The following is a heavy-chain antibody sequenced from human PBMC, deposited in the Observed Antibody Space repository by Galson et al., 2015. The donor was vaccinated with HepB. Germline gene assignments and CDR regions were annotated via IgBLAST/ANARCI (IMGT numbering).Heavy chain of an antibody. J-gene: IGHJ4*02. CDR1: GFTVSKYY. Sequence: SLRLSCAVSGFTVSKYYVSWVRQTPGKGLEWVSFINSGGSAYYADPVKGRFTISRDNSKNTLYLQMNSLRPEDTAVYYCAGDWGTSGWLHWGQGTLVTVSS. V-gene: IGHV3-53*05. D-gene: IGHD6-19*01. CDR3: AGDWGTSGWLH. CDR2: INSGGSA.